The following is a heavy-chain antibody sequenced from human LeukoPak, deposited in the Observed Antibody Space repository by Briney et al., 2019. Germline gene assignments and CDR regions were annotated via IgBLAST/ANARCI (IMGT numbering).Heavy chain of an antibody. V-gene: IGHV4-30-2*06. CDR3: GTSNDFWRDLGMDV. CDR2: IYYSGDS. Sequence: SETLSLTCAVSGGSISSRGSSWSWIRQSPGKGLEWIGYIYYSGDSYRNPSLKSRVSLSLDRSKNQFSLKLNSLTAADTAVYYCGTSNDFWRDLGMDVWGQGTTVTVSS. J-gene: IGHJ6*02. CDR1: GGSISSRGSS. D-gene: IGHD3-3*01.